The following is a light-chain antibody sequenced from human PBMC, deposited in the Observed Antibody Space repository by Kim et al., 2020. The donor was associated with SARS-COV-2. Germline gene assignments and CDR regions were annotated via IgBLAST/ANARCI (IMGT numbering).Light chain of an antibody. V-gene: IGLV3-21*01. Sequence: SYELTQPPSVSLAPGKTAKISCAGTNIGRKSVHWYQQRPGQSPLLVIHYDGDRPSGIPARFSGSNSGNTATLTVSGADAVDEAAYYCQAWDASSVVVVFG. J-gene: IGLJ3*02. CDR1: NIGRKS. CDR2: YDG. CDR3: QAWDASSVVVV.